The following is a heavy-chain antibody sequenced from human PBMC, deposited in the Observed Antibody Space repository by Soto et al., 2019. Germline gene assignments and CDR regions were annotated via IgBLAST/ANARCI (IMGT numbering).Heavy chain of an antibody. CDR3: VRATLSWGHYYFRGLDG. CDR1: GFLFGTHL. Sequence: PGGSLRLSCASTGFLFGTHLMSLVRPAPGKGLEWVANIKHDGNEKYYADSVKGRFTVSRDNVKNFLHLQMSSLRGDDTGVYFCVRATLSWGHYYFRGLDGWGQGTTVTVSS. D-gene: IGHD3-22*01. J-gene: IGHJ6*02. V-gene: IGHV3-7*01. CDR2: IKHDGNEK.